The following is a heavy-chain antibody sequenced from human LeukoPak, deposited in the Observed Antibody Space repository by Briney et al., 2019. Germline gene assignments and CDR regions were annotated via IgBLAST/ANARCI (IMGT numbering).Heavy chain of an antibody. CDR3: ARVGYNSGWYEY. J-gene: IGHJ4*02. D-gene: IGHD6-19*01. CDR2: ISVSGSST. CDR1: GFTFSSYA. Sequence: GGSLRLSCAASGFTFSSYAMSWVRRAPGKGLEWVSAISVSGSSTYYPDSVKGRFTISRDNSKNTLYLQMNSLRAEDTAVYYCARVGYNSGWYEYWGQGTLVTVSS. V-gene: IGHV3-23*01.